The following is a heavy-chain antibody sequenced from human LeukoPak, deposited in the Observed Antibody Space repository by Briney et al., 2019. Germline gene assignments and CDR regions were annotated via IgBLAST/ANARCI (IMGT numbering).Heavy chain of an antibody. V-gene: IGHV4-34*01. J-gene: IGHJ4*02. CDR3: ASSLWRPGWQLDVYYFDY. CDR2: INHSGST. Sequence: SETLSLTCAVYGGSFSGYYWSWIRQPPGKGLEWIGEINHSGSTNYNPSLKSRVTTSVDTSKNQFSLKLSSVTAADTAVYYCASSLWRPGWQLDVYYFDYWGQGTLVTVSS. D-gene: IGHD2-15*01. CDR1: GGSFSGYY.